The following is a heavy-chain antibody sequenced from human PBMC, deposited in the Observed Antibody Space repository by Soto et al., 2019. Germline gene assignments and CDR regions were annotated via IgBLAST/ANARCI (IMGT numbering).Heavy chain of an antibody. CDR1: GFTFSSYA. V-gene: IGHV3-23*01. CDR2: ISSSGGSI. D-gene: IGHD5-18*01. CDR3: ARDPTQLWRINWFDP. Sequence: PGGSLRLSCAASGFTFSSYAMSWVRQAPGKGLEWVSSISSSGGSIYYADSVKGRFTISRDNAKNTLYLQMNSLRAEDTAVYYCARDPTQLWRINWFDPWGQGTLVTVSS. J-gene: IGHJ5*02.